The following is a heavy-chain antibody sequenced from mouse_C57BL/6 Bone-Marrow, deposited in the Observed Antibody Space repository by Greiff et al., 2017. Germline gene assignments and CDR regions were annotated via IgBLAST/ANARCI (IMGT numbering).Heavy chain of an antibody. CDR3: AKNWCYDGYCWFAY. CDR1: GFSLTSYG. D-gene: IGHD2-3*01. CDR2: IWSGGST. V-gene: IGHV2-4*01. J-gene: IGHJ3*01. Sequence: VKLEESGPGLVQPSQSLSITCTVSGFSLTSYGVPWVRQPPGKGLEWLGVIWSGGSTDYNAAFISRLGISKDNSKSHVFFKMNSLQADDAAIYYCAKNWCYDGYCWFAYWGQGTLVTVSA.